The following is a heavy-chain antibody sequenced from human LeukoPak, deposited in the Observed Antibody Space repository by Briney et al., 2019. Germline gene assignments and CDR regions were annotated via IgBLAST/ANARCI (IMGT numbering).Heavy chain of an antibody. CDR1: GYTFTSYD. CDR3: ARVPSYSYMDV. Sequence: GASVKVSCKASGYTFTSYDINWVRQATGQGLECMGWMNPSSGNSGYAHKFHDRATMTSNAHLSKHSMELSSLRDEDTAGYYCARVPSYSYMDVWGKGTTVTVSS. V-gene: IGHV1-8*01. J-gene: IGHJ6*03. CDR2: MNPSSGNS.